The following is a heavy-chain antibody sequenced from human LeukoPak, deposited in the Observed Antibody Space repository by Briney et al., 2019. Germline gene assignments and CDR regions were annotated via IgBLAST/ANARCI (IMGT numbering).Heavy chain of an antibody. Sequence: PGGSLRLSCAASGFTFDDYAMHWVRQAPGKGLEWVSLISGDGGSTYYADSVKGRFAISRDNSKNSLYLQMNSLRTEDTALYYCAKDRSLKTGLAGHDAFDIWGQGTMVTVSS. J-gene: IGHJ3*02. CDR1: GFTFDDYA. CDR3: AKDRSLKTGLAGHDAFDI. V-gene: IGHV3-43*02. CDR2: ISGDGGST. D-gene: IGHD3-9*01.